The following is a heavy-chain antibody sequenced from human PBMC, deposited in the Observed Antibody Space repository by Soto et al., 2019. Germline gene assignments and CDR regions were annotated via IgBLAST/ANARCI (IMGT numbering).Heavy chain of an antibody. D-gene: IGHD6-6*01. J-gene: IGHJ6*02. CDR2: ISSSSSYI. V-gene: IGHV3-21*01. CDR1: GFTFSSYS. Sequence: GGSLRLSCAASGFTFSSYSMNWVRQAPGKGLEWVSSISSSSSYIYYADSVKGRFTISRDNAKNSLYLQMNSLRAEDTAVYYCARDRCMAARPRIVGYYGTDVWGQGTPVTVSS. CDR3: ARDRCMAARPRIVGYYGTDV.